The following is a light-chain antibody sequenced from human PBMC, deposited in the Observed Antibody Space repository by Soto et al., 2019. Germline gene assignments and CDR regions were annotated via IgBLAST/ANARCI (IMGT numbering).Light chain of an antibody. V-gene: IGKV1-9*01. CDR1: QGISSY. J-gene: IGKJ1*01. CDR2: AAS. CDR3: QQYYSYPRT. Sequence: IQLTQSPSSLSASVGDRVTITCRASQGISSYLAWYQQKPGKAPKLLIYAASTLQSGVPSRFSGSGSGTDFTLTISCLQSEDFATYYRQQYYSYPRTFGQGTKVDIK.